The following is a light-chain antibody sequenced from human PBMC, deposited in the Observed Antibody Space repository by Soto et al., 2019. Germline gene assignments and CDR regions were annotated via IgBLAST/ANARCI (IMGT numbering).Light chain of an antibody. V-gene: IGLV1-40*01. CDR2: GNS. CDR3: QSYDSSLSGCYV. CDR1: SSNIGAGYD. Sequence: SVLTKPPSVSGAPGERGTISCTGSSSNIGAGYDVHWYQQLPGTAPKLLIYGNSNRPSGVPDRFSGSKSGTSASLAITGLQAEDEADYYCQSYDSSLSGCYVFGTGTKVTVL. J-gene: IGLJ1*01.